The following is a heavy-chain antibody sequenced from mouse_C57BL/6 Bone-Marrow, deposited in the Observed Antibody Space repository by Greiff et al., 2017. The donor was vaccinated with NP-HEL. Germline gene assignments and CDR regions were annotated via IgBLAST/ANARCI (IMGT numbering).Heavy chain of an antibody. Sequence: QVQLQQSGAELVMPGASVKLSCKASGYTFTSYWMHWVKQRPGQGLEWIGEIDPSDSYTNYNQKFKGKSTLTVDKSSSTAYMQLSSLTSEDSAVYYCARWGLRLLFDYWGQGTTLTVSS. V-gene: IGHV1-69*01. CDR1: GYTFTSYW. CDR3: ARWGLRLLFDY. D-gene: IGHD3-2*02. J-gene: IGHJ2*01. CDR2: IDPSDSYT.